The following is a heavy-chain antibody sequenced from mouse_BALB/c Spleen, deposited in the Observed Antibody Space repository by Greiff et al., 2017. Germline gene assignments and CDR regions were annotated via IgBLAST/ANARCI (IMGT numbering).Heavy chain of an antibody. CDR2: INPSSGYT. J-gene: IGHJ4*01. Sequence: VQLQQSAADLARPGASVKMSCKASGYTFTSYTMHWVKQRPGQGLEWIGYINPSSGYTEYNQKFKDKTTLTADKSSSTAYMQLSSLTSEDSAVYYCARRDRYGGYYAMDDWGQGTSVTVAS. CDR3: ARRDRYGGYYAMDD. CDR1: GYTFTSYT. D-gene: IGHD2-14*01. V-gene: IGHV1-4*02.